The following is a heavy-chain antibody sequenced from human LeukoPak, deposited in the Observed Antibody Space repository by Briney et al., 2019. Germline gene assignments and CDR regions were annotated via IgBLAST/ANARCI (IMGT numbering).Heavy chain of an antibody. CDR3: ARASGGSYGLLPDY. D-gene: IGHD5-18*01. V-gene: IGHV3-13*01. CDR2: IGTAGDT. CDR1: GFTFSSYD. Sequence: GGSLRLSCAASGFTFSSYDMRWVRQATGKGLEWVSAIGTAGDTYYPGSVKGRFTISRENAKNSLYLQMNSLRAGDTAVYYCARASGGSYGLLPDYWGQGTLVTVSS. J-gene: IGHJ4*02.